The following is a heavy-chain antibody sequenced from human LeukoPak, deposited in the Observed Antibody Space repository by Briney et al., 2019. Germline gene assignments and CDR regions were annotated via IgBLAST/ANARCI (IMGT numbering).Heavy chain of an antibody. CDR2: INHSGST. J-gene: IGHJ5*02. D-gene: IGHD5-12*01. CDR3: ARGRRASWFDP. Sequence: SETLSLTCAVYGGSFSGYYWSWIRQPPGKGLEWIGEINHSGSTNYNPSLKSRVTISVDTSKNQFSLKLSSVTAADTAVYYCARGRRASWFDPWGQGTLVTVSS. V-gene: IGHV4-34*01. CDR1: GGSFSGYY.